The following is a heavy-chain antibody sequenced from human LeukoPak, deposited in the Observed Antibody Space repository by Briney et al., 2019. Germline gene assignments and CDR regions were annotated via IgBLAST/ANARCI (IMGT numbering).Heavy chain of an antibody. V-gene: IGHV4-61*02. CDR2: IYTSGST. CDR1: GGSISSDSYY. J-gene: IGHJ4*02. CDR3: ARGQKYRNGYTVTELGSGYFDY. Sequence: KPSETLSLTCTVSGGSISSDSYYWRWIRQPAGKGLEWIGRIYTSGSTNYNPSLKSRVTISVDTSKSQFSLTLSSVTAADTAVYYCARGQKYRNGYTVTELGSGYFDYWGQGTLVTVSS. D-gene: IGHD5-18*01.